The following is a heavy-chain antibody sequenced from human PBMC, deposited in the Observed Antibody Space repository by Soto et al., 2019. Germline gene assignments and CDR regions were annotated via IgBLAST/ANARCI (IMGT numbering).Heavy chain of an antibody. CDR2: IKSKTDGGTT. CDR3: TTDLGPAPKYSSSSIYGMDV. CDR1: GFTFSSYS. V-gene: IGHV3-15*07. J-gene: IGHJ6*02. Sequence: PGGSLRLSCAASGFTFSSYSMNWVRQAPGKGLEWVGRIKSKTDGGTTDYAAPVKGRFTISRDDSKNTLYLQMNSLKTEDTAVYYCTTDLGPAPKYSSSSIYGMDVWGQGTTVTVSS. D-gene: IGHD6-6*01.